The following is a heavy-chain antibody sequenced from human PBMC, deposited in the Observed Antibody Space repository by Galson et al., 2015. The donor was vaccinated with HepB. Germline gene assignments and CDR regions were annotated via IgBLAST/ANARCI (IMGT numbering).Heavy chain of an antibody. CDR2: INAGNGNT. V-gene: IGHV1-3*01. D-gene: IGHD5-12*01. J-gene: IGHJ6*02. CDR1: GYTFTSYA. CDR3: SGYSGYDSVDILTSNYYYYGMDV. Sequence: SVKVSCKASGYTFTSYAMHWVRQAPGQRLEWMGWINAGNGNTKYSQKFQGRVTITRDTSASTAYMELSSLRSEDTAVYYCSGYSGYDSVDILTSNYYYYGMDVWGQGTTVTVSS.